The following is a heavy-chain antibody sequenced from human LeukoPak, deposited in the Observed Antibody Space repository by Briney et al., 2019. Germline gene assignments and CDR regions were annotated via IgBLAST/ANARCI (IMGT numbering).Heavy chain of an antibody. J-gene: IGHJ4*02. CDR2: IYYSGST. V-gene: IGHV4-59*11. Sequence: SETLSLTCAVSGGSISSHYWSCIREPPGKGLEWIGYIYYSGSTNYNPSLKSRVTISVDTSKNQFSLKLSSVTAADTAVYYCARGGPRKDFDWFVIDYWGQGTLVTVSS. D-gene: IGHD3-9*01. CDR1: GGSISSHY. CDR3: ARGGPRKDFDWFVIDY.